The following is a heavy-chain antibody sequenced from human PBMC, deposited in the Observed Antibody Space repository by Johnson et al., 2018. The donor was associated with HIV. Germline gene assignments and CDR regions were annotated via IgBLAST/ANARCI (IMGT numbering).Heavy chain of an antibody. V-gene: IGHV3-33*06. CDR3: AKDPYKYSSSSYAFDI. CDR2: MWYDGSNK. D-gene: IGHD6-6*01. J-gene: IGHJ3*02. CDR1: GFTFSTYG. Sequence: QVQLVESGGGVVQPGRSLRLSCAASGFTFSTYGMHWVRQAPGKGLEWVAVMWYDGSNKYYADSVKGRFTISRDNSKNTLYLQMNSLRAEDTAVYYCAKDPYKYSSSSYAFDIWGQGTMVTVSS.